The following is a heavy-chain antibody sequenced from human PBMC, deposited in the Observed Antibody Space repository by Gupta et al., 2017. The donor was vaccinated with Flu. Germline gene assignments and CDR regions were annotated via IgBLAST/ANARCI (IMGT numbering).Heavy chain of an antibody. J-gene: IGHJ4*02. Sequence: QVQLQESGPGLVKPSGTLSLSCTVSGDSISSYYWGWIRQPPGKGLEWIAFISYGRTTSYNPSLKSRVTLSGDTSKNQLSLKLTSVTAADTAVYYCAGLGRYCSGNNCHVFDYWGQGSRVTVSS. V-gene: IGHV4-59*01. CDR2: ISYGRTT. CDR3: AGLGRYCSGNNCHVFDY. D-gene: IGHD2-15*01. CDR1: GDSISSYY.